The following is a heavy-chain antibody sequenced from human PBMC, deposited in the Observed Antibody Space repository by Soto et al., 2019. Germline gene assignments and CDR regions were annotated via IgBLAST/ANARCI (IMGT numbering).Heavy chain of an antibody. D-gene: IGHD3-9*01. CDR1: GFTFSSYA. CDR2: ISGSGSTI. V-gene: IGHV3-48*02. J-gene: IGHJ3*02. Sequence: GGSLRLSCAASGFTFSSYAMSWVRQAPGKGLEWVPDISGSGSTIYYADSVKGRFTISRDNAKNSLYLQMNSLRDEDTAVYYCARDSRPYYDILTGQSDAFDIWGQGTMVTVSS. CDR3: ARDSRPYYDILTGQSDAFDI.